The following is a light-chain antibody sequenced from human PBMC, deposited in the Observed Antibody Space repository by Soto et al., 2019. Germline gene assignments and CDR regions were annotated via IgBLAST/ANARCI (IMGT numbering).Light chain of an antibody. J-gene: IGLJ2*01. CDR1: SSNIGAGYD. CDR2: GNT. Sequence: QSVLTQPPSVSGAPGQRVTISCTGSSSNIGAGYDVHWYQQLPGTAPKLLVHGNTDRPSGVPDRFSGSKSGTSASLAITGLQSEDEAEYYCQSYDSSLSGWLFGGGTKLTVL. CDR3: QSYDSSLSGWL. V-gene: IGLV1-40*01.